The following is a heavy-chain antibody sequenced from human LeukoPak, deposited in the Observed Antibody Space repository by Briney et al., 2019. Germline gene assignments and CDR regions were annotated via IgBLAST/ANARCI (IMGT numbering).Heavy chain of an antibody. CDR1: GFTFSNAA. CDR3: AKQASSHLEAYFDY. CDR2: ISYHGSNK. D-gene: IGHD6-13*01. V-gene: IGHV3-30-3*02. Sequence: GGSLRLSCAASGFTFSNAAMHWVRQAPGKGLEWVAVISYHGSNKYYADSVKGRFTISRDNSKNTLYLQMNSLRPEDTAVYYCAKQASSHLEAYFDYWGQGTLVTVSS. J-gene: IGHJ4*02.